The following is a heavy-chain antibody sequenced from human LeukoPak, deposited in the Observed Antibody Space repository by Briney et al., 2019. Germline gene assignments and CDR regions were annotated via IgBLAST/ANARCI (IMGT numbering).Heavy chain of an antibody. J-gene: IGHJ4*02. CDR3: ARGLSTSPMPLDY. CDR2: IYYSGST. V-gene: IGHV4-30-4*08. Sequence: SQTLSLTCTVSGGSISSGDYYWSWIRQPPGKGLEWIGYIYYSGSTYYNPSLKSRVTISVDTSKNQFSLKLSSVTAADTAVYYCARGLSTSPMPLDYWGQGTLVTVSS. D-gene: IGHD2-2*01. CDR1: GGSISSGDYY.